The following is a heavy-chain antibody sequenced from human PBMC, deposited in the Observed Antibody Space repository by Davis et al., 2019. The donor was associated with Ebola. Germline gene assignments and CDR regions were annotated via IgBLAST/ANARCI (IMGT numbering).Heavy chain of an antibody. J-gene: IGHJ4*02. D-gene: IGHD6-13*01. CDR3: AKEHVAGEYFFDY. Sequence: PGGSLRLSCSASGFIFSTYVMSWVRQAPGKGLEWVSTYGTSADTYYADSVKGRFTISRDNSKNTLYLQMNGLRVEDTAIYYCAKEHVAGEYFFDYWGQGTLVTVSS. V-gene: IGHV3-23*01. CDR1: GFIFSTYV. CDR2: GTSADT.